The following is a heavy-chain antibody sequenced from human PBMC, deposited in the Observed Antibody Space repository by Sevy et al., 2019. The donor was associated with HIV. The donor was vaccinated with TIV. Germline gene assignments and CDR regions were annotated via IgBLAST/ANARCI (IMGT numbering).Heavy chain of an antibody. CDR1: GFTFSSYE. CDR3: ARDLPPSATTVPHFDY. J-gene: IGHJ4*02. Sequence: GGSLRLSCTASGFTFSSYEMNWVRQAPGKGRGGVPYIINSVRTIHNPDSVKGRFTISRDNAKNSLYLQMNSLRAEDTAVYYCARDLPPSATTVPHFDYWGRGTLVTVSS. CDR2: IINSVRTI. D-gene: IGHD4-17*01. V-gene: IGHV3-48*03.